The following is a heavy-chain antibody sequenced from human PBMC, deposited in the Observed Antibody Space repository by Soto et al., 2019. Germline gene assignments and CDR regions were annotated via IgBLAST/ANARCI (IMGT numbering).Heavy chain of an antibody. CDR2: ISGSGGST. D-gene: IGHD6-19*01. V-gene: IGHV3-23*01. J-gene: IGHJ3*02. CDR3: AKVRRRLSGCLDAFDI. CDR1: GCTVSSGS. Sequence: PGGSMRLSGAASGCTVSSGSMSWVRKAPGKGLEWVSAISGSGGSTYYADSVKGRFTISSDNSKNTLYLQMNSLRAEDTAVYYCAKVRRRLSGCLDAFDIWGQGTMVTVSS.